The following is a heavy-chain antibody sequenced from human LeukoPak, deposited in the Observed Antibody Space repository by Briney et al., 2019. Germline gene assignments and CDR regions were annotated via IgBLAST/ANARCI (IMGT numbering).Heavy chain of an antibody. CDR2: INHRRST. Sequence: SETLSLTCAVYGGSFSGYYWSWIRQPPGKGLEWIGEINHRRSTNYSPSLKSRVTISVDTSKNQFSLKLSSVTAADTAVYYCARGRRQLVRSWAYWGQGTLVTVSS. J-gene: IGHJ4*02. CDR1: GGSFSGYY. V-gene: IGHV4-34*01. CDR3: ARGRRQLVRSWAY. D-gene: IGHD6-13*01.